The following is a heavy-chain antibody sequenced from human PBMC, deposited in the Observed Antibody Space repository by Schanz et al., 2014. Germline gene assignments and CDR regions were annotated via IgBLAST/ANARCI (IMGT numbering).Heavy chain of an antibody. V-gene: IGHV3-7*01. J-gene: IGHJ3*02. Sequence: EVQLVESGGGLVQPGGSLRLSCAASGFTFSDSWMTWVPQAPGKGLEWVANIKEDGSVRNHVASLEGRFTISRDNAKKSLYLQLNSLRAEDTAVYYCARDSGWNALDIWGQGTVVTVSS. D-gene: IGHD1-1*01. CDR3: ARDSGWNALDI. CDR2: IKEDGSVR. CDR1: GFTFSDSW.